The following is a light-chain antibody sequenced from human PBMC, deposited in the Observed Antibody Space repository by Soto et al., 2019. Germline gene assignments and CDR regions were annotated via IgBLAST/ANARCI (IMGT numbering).Light chain of an antibody. Sequence: DIQMPPSPSTLSGSLRDRVPITCRASQTISSWLAWYQQKPGKAPKLLIYKASTLKSGFPARFSGSGSGTDFTLTISRLQPDDFATYYCQHYNSYSEAFGQGTKVDIK. V-gene: IGKV1-5*03. CDR2: KAS. J-gene: IGKJ1*01. CDR3: QHYNSYSEA. CDR1: QTISSW.